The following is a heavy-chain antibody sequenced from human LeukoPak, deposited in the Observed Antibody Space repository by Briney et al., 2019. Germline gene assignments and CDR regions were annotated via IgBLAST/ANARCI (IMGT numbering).Heavy chain of an antibody. D-gene: IGHD6-13*01. CDR3: ARDRRGSSSNPEIGY. CDR2: ISAYNGHT. Sequence: ASVKVSCKASGNTFTNYGISWVRQAPGQGLEWMGWISAYNGHTNYAQKFQGRVTMTTDTSTSTAYMEVRSLRSDDTAVYYCARDRRGSSSNPEIGYWGQGTLVTVSS. J-gene: IGHJ4*02. V-gene: IGHV1-18*01. CDR1: GNTFTNYG.